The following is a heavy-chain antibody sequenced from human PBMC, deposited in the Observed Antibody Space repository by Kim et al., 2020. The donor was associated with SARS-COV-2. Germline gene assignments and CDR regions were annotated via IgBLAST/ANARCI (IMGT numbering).Heavy chain of an antibody. V-gene: IGHV3-30*04. D-gene: IGHD2-2*01. CDR3: ARDNSGYCSSTSCPGPYVWGSFFDY. CDR1: GFTFSSYA. CDR2: ISYDGSNK. J-gene: IGHJ4*02. Sequence: GGSLRLSCAASGFTFSSYAMHWVRQAPGKGLEWVAVISYDGSNKYYADSVKGRFTISRDNSKNTLYLQMNSLRAEDTAVYYCARDNSGYCSSTSCPGPYVWGSFFDYWGQGTLVTVSS.